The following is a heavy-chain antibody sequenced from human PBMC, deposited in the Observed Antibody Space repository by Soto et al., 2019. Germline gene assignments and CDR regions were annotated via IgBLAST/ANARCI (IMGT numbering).Heavy chain of an antibody. V-gene: IGHV1-18*01. CDR2: ISAYNGNT. D-gene: IGHD2-2*01. CDR3: AREAPGDIVVVPAAFWFDP. J-gene: IGHJ5*02. Sequence: QVQLVQSGAEVKKPGASVKVSCKASGYTFTSYGISWVRQAPGQGLEWMGWISAYNGNTNYAQKLQGRVTMTTDTSTSTDYMELRSLRSDDTAVYYCAREAPGDIVVVPAAFWFDPWGQGTLVTVSS. CDR1: GYTFTSYG.